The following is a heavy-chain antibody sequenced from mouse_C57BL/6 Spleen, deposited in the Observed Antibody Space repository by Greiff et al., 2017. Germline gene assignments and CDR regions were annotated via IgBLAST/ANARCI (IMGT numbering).Heavy chain of an antibody. CDR2: IDPSDSYT. D-gene: IGHD2-5*01. CDR1: GYTFTSYW. J-gene: IGHJ2*01. Sequence: VQLQQPGAELVMPGASVKLSCKASGYTFTSYWMHWVKQRPGQGLEWIGEIDPSDSYTNYNQKFKGKSTLTVDKSSSTAYMQLSSLTSEDSAVYSCARKGPYYYSNYLDYWGQGTTLTVAS. CDR3: ARKGPYYYSNYLDY. V-gene: IGHV1-69*01.